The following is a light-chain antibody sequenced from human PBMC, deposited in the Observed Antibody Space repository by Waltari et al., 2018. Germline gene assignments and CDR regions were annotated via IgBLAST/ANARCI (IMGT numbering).Light chain of an antibody. V-gene: IGKV3-11*01. CDR3: QQRNDWPLT. Sequence: EIVLTQSPATLSLYPGARATLSCRASQSVRKYLAWYQQKPGQAPRLLIYDTSNRETCIPARFTGSGSGTDFTLTISNVEPEDFAVYYCQQRNDWPLTFGGGTKVEIK. J-gene: IGKJ4*02. CDR2: DTS. CDR1: QSVRKY.